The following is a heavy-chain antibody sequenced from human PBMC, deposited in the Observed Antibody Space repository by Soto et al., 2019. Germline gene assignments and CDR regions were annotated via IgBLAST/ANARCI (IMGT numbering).Heavy chain of an antibody. CDR1: GFTFSSYG. V-gene: IGHV3-30*18. Sequence: QVQLVESGGGVVQPGSSLRLSCAASGFTFSSYGLHWVRQAPGKGLEWLAVISYDGSKIYYADSVKGRITMARDNSKNTPYLKMDSLGAEDLAHYYCAKDMGVDGTCKLGSDFDSWGQGTLVTVSS. J-gene: IGHJ4*02. CDR3: AKDMGVDGTCKLGSDFDS. CDR2: ISYDGSKI. D-gene: IGHD1-26*01.